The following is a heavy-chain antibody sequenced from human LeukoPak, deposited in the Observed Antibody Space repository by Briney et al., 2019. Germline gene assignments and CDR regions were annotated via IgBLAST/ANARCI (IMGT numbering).Heavy chain of an antibody. V-gene: IGHV3-21*01. J-gene: IGHJ4*02. CDR2: ISSSSSYI. D-gene: IGHD2-2*01. CDR3: ARDNPYCSSTSCYYFDY. Sequence: GGSLRLSCAASGFTFSSYSMNWVRQAPGKGLEWVSSISSSSSYIYYADSVKGRFTISRDNAKNSLYLQMNSPRAEDTAVYYCARDNPYCSSTSCYYFDYWGQGTLVTVSS. CDR1: GFTFSSYS.